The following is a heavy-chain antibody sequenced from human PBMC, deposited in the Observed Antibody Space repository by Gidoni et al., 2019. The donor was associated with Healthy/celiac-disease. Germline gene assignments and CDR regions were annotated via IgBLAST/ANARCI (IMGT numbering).Heavy chain of an antibody. Sequence: EVQLVESGGGLEKPGRSLRLSCTASGFTFGDYAMRWFRQDPGKGLEWVGFIRSKAYGGTTEYAASVKGRFTISRDDSKSIAYLQMNSLKTEDTAVYYCTRDDDFPDYWGQGTLVTVSS. CDR3: TRDDDFPDY. CDR1: GFTFGDYA. J-gene: IGHJ4*02. D-gene: IGHD3-3*01. V-gene: IGHV3-49*05. CDR2: IRSKAYGGTT.